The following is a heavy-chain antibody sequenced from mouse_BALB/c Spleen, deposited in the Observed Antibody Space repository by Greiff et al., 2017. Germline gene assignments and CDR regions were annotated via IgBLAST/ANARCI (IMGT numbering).Heavy chain of an antibody. D-gene: IGHD1-1*01. J-gene: IGHJ4*01. CDR2: IYPGDGDT. V-gene: IGHV1-80*01. CDR1: GYAFSGYW. Sequence: VQLQQSGAELVRPGSSVKISCKASGYAFSGYWMNWVKQRPGQGLEWIGQIYPGDGDTNYNGKFKGKATLTADKSSSTAYMQLSSLTSEDSAVYFCARDGTTVVAPYYAMDYWGQGTSVTVSS. CDR3: ARDGTTVVAPYYAMDY.